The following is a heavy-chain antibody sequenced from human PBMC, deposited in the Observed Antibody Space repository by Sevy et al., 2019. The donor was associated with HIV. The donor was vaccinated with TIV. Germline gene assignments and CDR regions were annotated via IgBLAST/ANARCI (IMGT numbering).Heavy chain of an antibody. V-gene: IGHV3-9*01. CDR2: VSWNSRNI. CDR1: GFPFNDHA. Sequence: GGFLRLSCAASGFPFNDHAMHWVRQVPGKGLEWISGVSWNSRNIGYADSVKGRFTISRDNANHFLYLEMNSLTPEDKAFYYCAKDINRGCDGINCHPYYYYFYGLDVWGQGTTVTVSS. CDR3: AKDINRGCDGINCHPYYYYFYGLDV. D-gene: IGHD2-21*01. J-gene: IGHJ6*02.